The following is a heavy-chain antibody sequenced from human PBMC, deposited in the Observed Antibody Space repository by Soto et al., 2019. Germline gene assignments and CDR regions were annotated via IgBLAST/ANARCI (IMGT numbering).Heavy chain of an antibody. CDR2: ISYDGSNK. CDR1: GFTFSSYA. J-gene: IGHJ4*02. CDR3: ATDVSSGWATPPDY. D-gene: IGHD6-19*01. V-gene: IGHV3-30-3*01. Sequence: QVQLVESGGGVVQPGRSLRLSCAASGFTFSSYAMHWVRQAPGKGLEWVAVISYDGSNKYYADSVKGRFTISRDNSKNTLYLQMNSLRAEDTAVYYCATDVSSGWATPPDYWGQGTLVTVSS.